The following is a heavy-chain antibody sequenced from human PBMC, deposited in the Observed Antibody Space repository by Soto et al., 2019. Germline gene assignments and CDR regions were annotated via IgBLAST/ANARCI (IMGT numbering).Heavy chain of an antibody. J-gene: IGHJ4*02. V-gene: IGHV4-34*01. CDR1: GGSFSGYY. Sequence: SETWSLTCTVYGGSFSGYYWSWLRQPPGKGLEWIGEINQSGSTNYNPSLKSRVTISIDTSKKQFSLKVSSVTAADTAVYYCARGLTYVVYSGQGTLVTI. CDR2: INQSGST. D-gene: IGHD2-21*02. CDR3: ARGLTYVVY.